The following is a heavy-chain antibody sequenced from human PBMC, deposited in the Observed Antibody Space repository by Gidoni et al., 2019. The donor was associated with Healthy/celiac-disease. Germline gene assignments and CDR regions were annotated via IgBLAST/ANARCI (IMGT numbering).Heavy chain of an antibody. D-gene: IGHD4-17*01. CDR1: GYNFTRNA. CDR3: ASDYGDYRFDP. CDR2: INAGNGNT. J-gene: IGHJ5*02. Sequence: QVQLVQSGAEVKKPGASVKVSCKASGYNFTRNAMHWVRQAPGQRLEWMGWINAGNGNTKYSQKFQGRVTITRDTSASTAYMELSSLRSEDTAVYYCASDYGDYRFDPWGQGTLVTVSS. V-gene: IGHV1-3*01.